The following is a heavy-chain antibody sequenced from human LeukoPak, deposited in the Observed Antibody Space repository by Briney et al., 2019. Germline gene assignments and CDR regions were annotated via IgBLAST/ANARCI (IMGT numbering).Heavy chain of an antibody. D-gene: IGHD4-17*01. CDR2: IYHSGST. CDR1: GYSISSGYY. J-gene: IGHJ2*01. Sequence: ASETLSLTCTVSGYSISSGYYWGWIRPPPGKGLEWIGSIYHSGSTYYNPSLKSRVTISVDTSKNQFSLKLSSVTAADTAVYYCAKDARNYGRYFDLWGRGALVTVSS. V-gene: IGHV4-38-2*02. CDR3: AKDARNYGRYFDL.